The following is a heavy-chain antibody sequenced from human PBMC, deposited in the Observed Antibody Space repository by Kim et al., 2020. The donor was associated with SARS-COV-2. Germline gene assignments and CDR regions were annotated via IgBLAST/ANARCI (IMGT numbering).Heavy chain of an antibody. CDR1: GFTFSDHY. J-gene: IGHJ4*01. D-gene: IGHD2-21*02. CDR3: VRGRTAADSTFFDY. CDR2: SSHKAKSYTT. Sequence: GGSLRLSCAASGFTFSDHYMDWVRQAPGKGLEWVCRSSHKAKSYTTTYAASVKVSFTLSRDDSKNLVYLKMNSLKADATAVYSCVRGRTAADSTFFDYWG. V-gene: IGHV3-72*01.